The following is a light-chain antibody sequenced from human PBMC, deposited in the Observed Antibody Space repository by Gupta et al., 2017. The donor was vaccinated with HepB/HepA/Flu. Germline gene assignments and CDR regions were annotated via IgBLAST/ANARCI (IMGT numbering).Light chain of an antibody. CDR1: RSNIGAGYD. CDR2: GNT. J-gene: IGLJ2*01. V-gene: IGLV1-40*01. Sequence: QSVLTQPPSVSAAPGQRVTSSCTGSRSNIGAGYDVHWYQQLPGAAPKLLIYGNTNRPSGVPDRFSGSKSGTSASLAITGLQAEDEADYYCQSYDSSLSGVVFGGGTKLTVL. CDR3: QSYDSSLSGVV.